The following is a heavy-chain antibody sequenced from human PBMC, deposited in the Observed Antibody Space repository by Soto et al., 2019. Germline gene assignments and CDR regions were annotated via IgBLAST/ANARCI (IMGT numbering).Heavy chain of an antibody. V-gene: IGHV5-51*01. CDR2: FYPGDSTS. CDR1: GYSFISYW. J-gene: IGHJ3*02. Sequence: PGESLKISCKTSGYSFISYWVAWVRQKPGKGLEWMGTFYPGDSTSTYSPSFQGQVTISVDKSISTAYLHLSSLKASDTAMYYCARVIGYCRNNDCSWTFDIWGQGTIVTVS. CDR3: ARVIGYCRNNDCSWTFDI. D-gene: IGHD2-2*03.